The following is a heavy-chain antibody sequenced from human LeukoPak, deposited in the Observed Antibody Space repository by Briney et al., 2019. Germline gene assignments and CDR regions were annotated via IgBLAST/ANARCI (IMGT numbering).Heavy chain of an antibody. CDR3: AREKDIVVVPAATGHFDY. D-gene: IGHD2-2*01. CDR1: GGTFSSYA. Sequence: SVKVSCKASGGTFSSYAISWVRQAPGQGLEWMGRIIPIFGIANYAQKFQGRATITADKSTSTAYMELSSLRSEDTAVYYCAREKDIVVVPAATGHFDYWGQGTLVTVSS. CDR2: IIPIFGIA. V-gene: IGHV1-69*04. J-gene: IGHJ4*02.